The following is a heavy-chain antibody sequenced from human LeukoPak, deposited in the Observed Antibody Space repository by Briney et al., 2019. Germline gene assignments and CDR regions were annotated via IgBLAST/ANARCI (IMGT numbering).Heavy chain of an antibody. CDR3: AREDEYSSSSVYGY. CDR2: INPNSGGT. Sequence: ASVKVSCKTSGYTFTSYYIHWVRQAPGQGLEWMGWINPNSGGTNYAQKFQDRVTMTRDTSISTAYMELSSLRSEDTAVYYCAREDEYSSSSVYGYWGQGTLVTVSS. J-gene: IGHJ4*02. V-gene: IGHV1-2*02. D-gene: IGHD6-6*01. CDR1: GYTFTSYY.